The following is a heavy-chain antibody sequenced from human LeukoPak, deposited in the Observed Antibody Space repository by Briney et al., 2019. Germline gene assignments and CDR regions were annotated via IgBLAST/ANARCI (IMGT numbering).Heavy chain of an antibody. CDR3: ARVQQVVPQIDY. CDR2: ISSSSSTI. Sequence: GGSLRLSCAASGFTFSSYSMNWVRQAPGKGLEWVSYISSSSSTIYYADSVKGRFTISRDNAKNSLYLQMTSLRAEDTSVYYCARVQQVVPQIDYSGQGTLVTVSS. J-gene: IGHJ4*02. D-gene: IGHD6-6*01. CDR1: GFTFSSYS. V-gene: IGHV3-48*01.